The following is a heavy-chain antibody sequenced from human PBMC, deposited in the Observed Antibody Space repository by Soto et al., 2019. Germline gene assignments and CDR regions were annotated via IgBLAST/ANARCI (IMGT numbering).Heavy chain of an antibody. D-gene: IGHD6-13*01. Sequence: PSETLSLTCTVSGGSISSYYWSWIRQPPGKGLEWFWFIYYSGSTNYNPSLKSRVTISVDTSKNQFSLNLSSVTAADTAVYYCARGVKAAAGTHGVYYYYYMDVWGKGTTVTVSS. CDR1: GGSISSYY. V-gene: IGHV4-59*01. J-gene: IGHJ6*03. CDR2: IYYSGST. CDR3: ARGVKAAAGTHGVYYYYYMDV.